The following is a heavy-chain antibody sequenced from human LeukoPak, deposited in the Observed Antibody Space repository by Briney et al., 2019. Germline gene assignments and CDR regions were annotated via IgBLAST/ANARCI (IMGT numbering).Heavy chain of an antibody. CDR3: AKIYDSSGFDM. CDR1: GFTFSSYW. J-gene: IGHJ3*02. Sequence: GGSLRLSCAASGFTFSSYWMSWVRQAPGKGLEWVANIKQDGSVKYYVDSVKGRFTISRDNAKNSLYLQMNSLRAEDTAVYYCAKIYDSSGFDMWGQGTMVTVSS. CDR2: IKQDGSVK. V-gene: IGHV3-7*01. D-gene: IGHD3-22*01.